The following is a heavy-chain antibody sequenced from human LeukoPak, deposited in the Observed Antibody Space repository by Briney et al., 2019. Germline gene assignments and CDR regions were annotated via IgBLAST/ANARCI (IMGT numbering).Heavy chain of an antibody. D-gene: IGHD3-9*01. CDR3: ARERYFDWRVDY. CDR2: INHSGST. CDR1: GGSFSGYY. Sequence: SETLSLTCAVYGGSFSGYYWSWIRQPPGKGLEWIGEINHSGSTNYNPSLKSRVTISVDTSKNQFSLKLSSVTAAGTAVYYCARERYFDWRVDYWGQGTLVTVSS. V-gene: IGHV4-34*01. J-gene: IGHJ4*02.